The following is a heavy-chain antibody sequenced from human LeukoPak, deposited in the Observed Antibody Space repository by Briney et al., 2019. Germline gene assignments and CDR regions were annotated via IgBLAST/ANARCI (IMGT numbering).Heavy chain of an antibody. Sequence: SETLSLTCTVSGYSISSGYYWGWIRQPPGKGLEWIGSIYHSGSTYYNPSLKSRVTISVDTSKNQISLKLSSVTAADTAVYYCARDQRDIVVVVAATRAAWFDPWGQGTLVTVSS. CDR2: IYHSGST. D-gene: IGHD2-15*01. CDR3: ARDQRDIVVVVAATRAAWFDP. CDR1: GYSISSGYY. J-gene: IGHJ5*02. V-gene: IGHV4-38-2*02.